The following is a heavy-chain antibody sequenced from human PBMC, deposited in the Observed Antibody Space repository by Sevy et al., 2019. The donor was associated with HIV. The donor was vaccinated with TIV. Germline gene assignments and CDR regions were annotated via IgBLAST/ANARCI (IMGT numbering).Heavy chain of an antibody. D-gene: IGHD2-15*01. J-gene: IGHJ4*02. CDR3: VRDGWNY. Sequence: GGSLRLSCAASGFTFSTSTMNWVRQAPGKGLEWVSLITSSGSYILYADSVKGRFTISRDNAKNSVFLQMNSLGVEDTAVYYCVRDGWNYWGQGTLVTVSS. CDR2: ITSSGSYI. V-gene: IGHV3-21*01. CDR1: GFTFSTST.